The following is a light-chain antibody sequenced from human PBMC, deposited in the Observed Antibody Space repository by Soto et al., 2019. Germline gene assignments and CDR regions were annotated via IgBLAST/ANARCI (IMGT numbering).Light chain of an antibody. CDR2: KAS. CDR3: QHYKSYSEA. CDR1: QTISSW. J-gene: IGKJ1*01. V-gene: IGKV1-5*03. Sequence: DIKMTQSPSTLSGSVGDRVTITCRASQTISSWLAWYQQKPGKAPKLLIYKASTLKSGVPSRFSCSGSGTEFTLTISSLQPDDFATYYCQHYKSYSEAFGQGTKVELK.